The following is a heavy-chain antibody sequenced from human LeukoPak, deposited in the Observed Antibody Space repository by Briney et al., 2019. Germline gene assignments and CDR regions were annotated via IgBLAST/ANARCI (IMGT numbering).Heavy chain of an antibody. CDR1: GGTFSSYA. D-gene: IGHD5-18*01. Sequence: SVKVSCKASGGTFSSYAISWVRQAPGQGLEWMGGIIPIFGTANYAQKFQGRVTITTAESTSTAYMELSSLRPEDTAVYYCARGRGGYSYGFALDYWGQGTLVTVSS. J-gene: IGHJ4*02. CDR3: ARGRGGYSYGFALDY. V-gene: IGHV1-69*05. CDR2: IIPIFGTA.